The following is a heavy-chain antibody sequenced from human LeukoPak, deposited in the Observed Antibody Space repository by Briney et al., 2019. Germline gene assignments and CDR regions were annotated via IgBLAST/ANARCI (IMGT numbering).Heavy chain of an antibody. Sequence: SQTLSLTCTVSGGSISSGSYYWSWIRQPAGKGLEWIGRIYTSGSTNYNPSLKSRVTISVDTSKNQFSLKLSSVTAADTAVYYCARDADDPSANDRWFDPWGQGTLVTVSS. J-gene: IGHJ5*02. D-gene: IGHD2-15*01. CDR2: IYTSGST. V-gene: IGHV4-61*02. CDR3: ARDADDPSANDRWFDP. CDR1: GGSISSGSYY.